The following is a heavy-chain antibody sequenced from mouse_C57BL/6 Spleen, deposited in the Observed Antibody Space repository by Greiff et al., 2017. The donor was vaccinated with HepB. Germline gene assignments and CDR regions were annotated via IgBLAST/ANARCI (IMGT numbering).Heavy chain of an antibody. CDR1: GYTFTDYE. V-gene: IGHV1-15*01. CDR2: IDPETGGT. J-gene: IGHJ1*03. CDR3: TTSTTVVATDFDV. D-gene: IGHD1-1*01. Sequence: VQLQQSGAELVRPGASVTLSCKASGYTFTDYEMHWVKQTPVHGLEWIGAIDPETGGTAYNQKFKGKAILTADKSSSTAYMELRSLTSEDSAVYYCTTSTTVVATDFDVWGTGTTVTVSS.